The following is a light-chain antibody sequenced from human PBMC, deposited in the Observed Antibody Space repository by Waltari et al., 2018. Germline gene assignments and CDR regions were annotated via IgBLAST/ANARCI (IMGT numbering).Light chain of an antibody. CDR1: QRVGSN. Sequence: PGNRATLSCRASQRVGSNLAWYLQRPGQPPRLLIYGASTRATGVPARFSGSGSGTELTLTVSSLQSEDFGIYYCQQYNDWPHTFGPGTKVDIK. J-gene: IGKJ3*01. V-gene: IGKV3-15*01. CDR3: QQYNDWPHT. CDR2: GAS.